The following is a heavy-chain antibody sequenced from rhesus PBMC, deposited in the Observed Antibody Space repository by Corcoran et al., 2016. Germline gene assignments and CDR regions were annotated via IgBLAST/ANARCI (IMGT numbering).Heavy chain of an antibody. D-gene: IGHD6-25*01. CDR1: GGSVSSSNW. J-gene: IGHJ4*01. CDR3: ARDESLSGSSHY. CDR2: ISGSSGST. Sequence: QVQLQESGPGVVKPSETLSLTCAVSGGSVSSSNWWSWIRQPPGKGLEWIGYISGSSGSTYYNPSLKSRVTISTDTSKNQFSLKLSSVTAADKAVYYCARDESLSGSSHYWGQGVLVTVSS. V-gene: IGHV4-65*01.